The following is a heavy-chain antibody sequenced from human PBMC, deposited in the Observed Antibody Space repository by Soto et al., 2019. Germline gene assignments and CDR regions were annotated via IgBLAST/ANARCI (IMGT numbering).Heavy chain of an antibody. CDR3: ARLGDRGGSLYYYGMDV. J-gene: IGHJ6*02. CDR1: GGSISSYY. CDR2: IYYSGST. D-gene: IGHD2-15*01. Sequence: SETLSLTCTVSGGSISSYYWSWIRQPPGKGLEWIGYIYYSGSTNYNPSLKSRVTISVDTSKNQFSLKLSSVTAADTAVYYCARLGDRGGSLYYYGMDVWGQGTTVTVSS. V-gene: IGHV4-59*08.